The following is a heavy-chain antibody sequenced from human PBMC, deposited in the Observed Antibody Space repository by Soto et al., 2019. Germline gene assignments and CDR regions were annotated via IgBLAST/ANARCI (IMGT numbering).Heavy chain of an antibody. CDR1: GFTFSSYA. D-gene: IGHD3-22*01. Sequence: GGSLRLSCAASGFTFSSYAMSWVRQAPGKGLEWVSAISGSGGSTYYANSVKGRSTIPRDNSKNTLYLQMNSLRTEDTAVYYCAKDTETTYYYDSSGYPNYFDYWGQGTLVTVSS. J-gene: IGHJ4*02. CDR3: AKDTETTYYYDSSGYPNYFDY. CDR2: ISGSGGST. V-gene: IGHV3-23*01.